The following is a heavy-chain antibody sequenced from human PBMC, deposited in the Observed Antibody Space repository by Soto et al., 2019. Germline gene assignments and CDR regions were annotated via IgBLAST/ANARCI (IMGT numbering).Heavy chain of an antibody. CDR2: INSDGSST. V-gene: IGHV3-74*01. J-gene: IGHJ6*02. D-gene: IGHD6-13*01. CDR1: GFTFSSYW. CDR3: AREGGRGYSSSWYTVGVYYYYGMDV. Sequence: PGGSLRLSCAASGFTFSSYWMHWVRQAPGKGLVWVSRINSDGSSTSYADSVKGRFTISRDNAKNTPYLQMDSLRAEDTAVYYCAREGGRGYSSSWYTVGVYYYYGMDVWGQGTTVTVSS.